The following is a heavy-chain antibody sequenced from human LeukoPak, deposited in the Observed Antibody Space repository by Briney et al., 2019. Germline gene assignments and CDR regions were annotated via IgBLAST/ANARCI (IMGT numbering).Heavy chain of an antibody. CDR3: ARVEGSSWGPYYFDY. J-gene: IGHJ4*02. V-gene: IGHV1-2*02. CDR1: GYTFTGYY. D-gene: IGHD6-13*01. CDR2: INPNSGGT. Sequence: ASVKVSCKASGYTFTGYYMHWVRQAPGQGLEWMGWINPNSGGTNYAQKFQGRVTMTRDTSISTACMELSRLRSDDTAVYYCARVEGSSWGPYYFDYWGQGTLVTVSS.